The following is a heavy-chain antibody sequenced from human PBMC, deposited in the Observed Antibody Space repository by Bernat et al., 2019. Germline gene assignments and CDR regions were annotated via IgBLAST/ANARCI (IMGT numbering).Heavy chain of an antibody. Sequence: EVQLLESGGGLVQPGGSLRLSCAASGFTFSSYAMSWVRQAPGKGLEWVSAISGSGGSKSYAAAVKGRFTISRATSKNTLYLQMNSLRAEDTAVYYCAKEGWGAVWGQGTTVTVS. D-gene: IGHD1-26*01. CDR3: AKEGWGAV. CDR2: ISGSGGSK. V-gene: IGHV3-23*01. J-gene: IGHJ6*02. CDR1: GFTFSSYA.